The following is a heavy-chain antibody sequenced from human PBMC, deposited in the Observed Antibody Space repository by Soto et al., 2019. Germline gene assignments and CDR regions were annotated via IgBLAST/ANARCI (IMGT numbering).Heavy chain of an antibody. J-gene: IGHJ4*02. CDR3: AITAYKLRGVYAN. V-gene: IGHV4-34*01. D-gene: IGHD3-10*01. CDR2: INHSGST. CDR1: GGSFSGYY. Sequence: SETLSLTCAVYGGSFSGYYWSWIRQPPGKGLEWIGEINHSGSTNYNPSLKSRVTISVDTSKNQFSLKLSSVTAADTAVYYCAITAYKLRGVYANWGQGTLVTVSS.